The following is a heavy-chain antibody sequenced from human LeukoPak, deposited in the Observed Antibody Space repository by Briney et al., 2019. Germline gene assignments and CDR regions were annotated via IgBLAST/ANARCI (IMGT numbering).Heavy chain of an antibody. D-gene: IGHD3-9*01. CDR2: VYHSGTT. CDR1: GGSISSSNW. V-gene: IGHV4-4*02. Sequence: SGTLSLTCAVSGGSISSSNWWSWVRQPPGKGLEWIGEVYHSGTTNYNPSLKSRVTISVDKSKNQFSLKLSSVTAADTAVYYCAGLGLYDILTGYRYPADYWGQGTLVTVSS. J-gene: IGHJ4*02. CDR3: AGLGLYDILTGYRYPADY.